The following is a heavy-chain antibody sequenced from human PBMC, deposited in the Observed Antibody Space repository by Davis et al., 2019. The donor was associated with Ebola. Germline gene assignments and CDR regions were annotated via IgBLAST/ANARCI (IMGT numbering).Heavy chain of an antibody. Sequence: PSETLSLTCTVSGGSISSATYYWSWIRQHPGKGLEWIGYIYYNGSTYYNLSLKSRLTISIDTSTNQFSLKLRSVTAADTAVYYCARGGEIYCSTTSCYSHAFDVWGQGTMVTVSS. V-gene: IGHV4-31*03. J-gene: IGHJ3*01. CDR3: ARGGEIYCSTTSCYSHAFDV. CDR1: GGSISSATYY. CDR2: IYYNGST. D-gene: IGHD2-2*01.